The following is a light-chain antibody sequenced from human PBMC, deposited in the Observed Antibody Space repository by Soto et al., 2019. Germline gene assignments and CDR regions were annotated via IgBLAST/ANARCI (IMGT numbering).Light chain of an antibody. J-gene: IGKJ1*01. CDR1: QSVSNNY. CDR3: QQYGSSGT. V-gene: IGKV3-20*01. Sequence: EIVLTQSPGTLSLSPCERATLSFRASQSVSNNYLAWYQQKPGQAPRLLIYGASNRATGIPDRFSGSGSGTDFTLTISRLEPEDFAVYYCQQYGSSGTFGQGTKVDTK. CDR2: GAS.